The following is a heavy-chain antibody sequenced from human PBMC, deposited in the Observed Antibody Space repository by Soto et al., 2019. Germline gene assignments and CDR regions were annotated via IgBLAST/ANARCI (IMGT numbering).Heavy chain of an antibody. Sequence: SETLSLTCAVSGVSINSGGYSWSWIRQPPGKGLEWIGYIYSGTTHYNPSLKSRGTISMNRSKNQVSLSLKSVTAADTAVYYCAREDSGAFYDFWGQGTLVTVSS. D-gene: IGHD2-15*01. CDR3: AREDSGAFYDF. J-gene: IGHJ4*02. V-gene: IGHV4-30-2*01. CDR1: GVSINSGGYS. CDR2: IYSGTT.